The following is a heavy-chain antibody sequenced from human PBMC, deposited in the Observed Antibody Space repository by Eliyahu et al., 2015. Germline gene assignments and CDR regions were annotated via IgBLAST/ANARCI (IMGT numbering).Heavy chain of an antibody. J-gene: IGHJ4*02. CDR1: GGSFSGYY. V-gene: IGHV4-34*01. Sequence: QVQLQQWGAGLLKPSETLSLTCAVYGGSFSGYYWSWIRQPPGKGLEWIGEINHSGSTNYNPSLKSRVTISVDTSKNQFSLKLSSVTAADTAVYYCARGGITMVRGVMYYWGQGTLVTVSS. D-gene: IGHD3-10*01. CDR3: ARGGITMVRGVMYY. CDR2: INHSGST.